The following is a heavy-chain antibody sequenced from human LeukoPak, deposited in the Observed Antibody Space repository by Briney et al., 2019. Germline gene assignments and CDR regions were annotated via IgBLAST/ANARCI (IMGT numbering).Heavy chain of an antibody. V-gene: IGHV4-31*03. Sequence: SETLSLTCTVSGGSISSGGYYWSWIRQHPGKGLEWIGYIYYSGSTYYNPSLKGRVTISVDTSKNQFSLKLSSVTAADTAVYYCASGRSSQGWFDPWGQGTLVTVSS. CDR1: GGSISSGGYY. J-gene: IGHJ5*02. CDR2: IYYSGST. D-gene: IGHD2-2*01. CDR3: ASGRSSQGWFDP.